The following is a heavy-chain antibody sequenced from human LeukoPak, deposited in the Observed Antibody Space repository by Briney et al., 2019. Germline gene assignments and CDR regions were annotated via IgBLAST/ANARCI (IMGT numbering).Heavy chain of an antibody. CDR1: EFSVGSNY. J-gene: IGHJ4*02. CDR2: IYSGGST. Sequence: GGSLRLSCAASEFSVGSNYMTWVRQAPGKGLEWVSLIYSGGSTYYADSVKGRFTISRDNSKNTLYLQMNSLRAEDTAVYYCASGPSGYHNIGGQGTLVTVSS. D-gene: IGHD5-12*01. CDR3: ASGPSGYHNI. V-gene: IGHV3-66*01.